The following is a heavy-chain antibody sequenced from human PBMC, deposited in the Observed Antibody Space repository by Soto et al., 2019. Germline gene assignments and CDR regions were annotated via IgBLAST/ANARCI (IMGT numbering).Heavy chain of an antibody. D-gene: IGHD4-4*01. CDR3: ARDYSDACDY. CDR1: GFTFSSFA. CDR2: ISSSGGTK. V-gene: IGHV3-23*01. Sequence: EVQLLESGGGLVQPGGSLRLSCAVSGFTFSSFAMSWVRQAPGKGLEWVSVISSSGGTKYYADSVKGRFTISRDNSKNTLYLQMNSRRAEDTAVYYCARDYSDACDYWGQGTLVTVSS. J-gene: IGHJ4*02.